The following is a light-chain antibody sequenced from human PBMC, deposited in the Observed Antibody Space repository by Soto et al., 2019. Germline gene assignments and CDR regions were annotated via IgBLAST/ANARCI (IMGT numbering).Light chain of an antibody. V-gene: IGKV1-39*01. CDR1: QSISSY. Sequence: DIQMTQSPSSLSASVGDRVTITCRASQSISSYLNWYQQKPGKAPNLLIYAASRLQSGVPSRFSVSASGTDFTLTISSLRPEHFATYYCQQSSSTPITFGGRTKVELK. J-gene: IGKJ4*01. CDR2: AAS. CDR3: QQSSSTPIT.